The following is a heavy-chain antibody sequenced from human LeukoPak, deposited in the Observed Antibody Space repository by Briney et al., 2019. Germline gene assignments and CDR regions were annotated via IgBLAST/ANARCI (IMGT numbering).Heavy chain of an antibody. CDR3: ARDWGRGDSKYLDF. D-gene: IGHD4-17*01. J-gene: IGHJ4*02. Sequence: PGGSLRLSCAASGFTFNNYGMHWVRQAPGKGLECVALISNDGSKKYYAGSAKGRFTISRDNSRSTVFLEMNSLRGDDTAVYFCARDWGRGDSKYLDFWGQGILVTVSS. CDR2: ISNDGSKK. CDR1: GFTFNNYG. V-gene: IGHV3-30*03.